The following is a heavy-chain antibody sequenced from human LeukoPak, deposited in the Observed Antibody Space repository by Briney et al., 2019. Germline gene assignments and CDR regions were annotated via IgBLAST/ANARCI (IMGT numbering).Heavy chain of an antibody. J-gene: IGHJ4*02. CDR1: GYSFTSYW. Sequence: GESLKISCKGSGYSFTSYWIGWVRQMPGKGLEWMGIIYPGDSDTRYSPSFQGQVTISADKSISTAYLQWSSLKASDTAMYYCARTYYYDSSGYYYFDYWGQGTLVTVSS. D-gene: IGHD3-22*01. CDR3: ARTYYYDSSGYYYFDY. V-gene: IGHV5-51*01. CDR2: IYPGDSDT.